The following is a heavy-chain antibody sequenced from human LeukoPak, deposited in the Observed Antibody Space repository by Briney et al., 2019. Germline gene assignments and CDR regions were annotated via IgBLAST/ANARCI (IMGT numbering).Heavy chain of an antibody. CDR3: ARVPKRYCSSTSCYTGGDY. V-gene: IGHV4-34*01. J-gene: IGHJ4*02. CDR1: GGSFSGYY. Sequence: SETLSLTCAVYGGSFSGYYWSWIRQPPGKGLEWIGEINYSGSTNYNPSLKSRVTISVDTSKNQFSLKLSSVTAADTAVYYCARVPKRYCSSTSCYTGGDYWGQGTLVTVSS. CDR2: INYSGST. D-gene: IGHD2-2*02.